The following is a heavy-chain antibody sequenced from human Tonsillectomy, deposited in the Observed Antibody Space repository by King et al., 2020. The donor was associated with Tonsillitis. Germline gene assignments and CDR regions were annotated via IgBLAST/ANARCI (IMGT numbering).Heavy chain of an antibody. D-gene: IGHD4-23*01. J-gene: IGHJ3*02. CDR3: ARHHRGEVTPLGVFDI. CDR2: INYRGAT. Sequence: LQLQESGPGLVKPSETLSLTCTVSGGSISSSSYYWGWIRQPPGKGLEWIGSINYRGATYYNPSLTSRVTMSAATSMNQFSLNLSSVTAADTAIYYCARHHRGEVTPLGVFDIWGQGTMVPVSS. CDR1: GGSISSSSYY. V-gene: IGHV4-39*01.